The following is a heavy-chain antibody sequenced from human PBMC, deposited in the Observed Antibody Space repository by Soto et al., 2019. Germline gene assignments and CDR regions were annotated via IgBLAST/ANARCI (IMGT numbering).Heavy chain of an antibody. Sequence: SETLSLTCTVSGGSISSYYWSWIRQPPGKGLEWIGYIYYSGSTNYNPSLKSRVTISVDTSKNQFSLKLSSVTAADTAVYYCARSGYSGYLFDYWGQGPLVTVSS. J-gene: IGHJ4*02. V-gene: IGHV4-59*01. CDR2: IYYSGST. CDR1: GGSISSYY. CDR3: ARSGYSGYLFDY. D-gene: IGHD5-12*01.